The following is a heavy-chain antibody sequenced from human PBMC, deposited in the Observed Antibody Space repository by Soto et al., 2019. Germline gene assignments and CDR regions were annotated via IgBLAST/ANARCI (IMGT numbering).Heavy chain of an antibody. CDR1: GFTFSSYA. V-gene: IGHV3-23*01. J-gene: IGHJ4*02. CDR2: ISGSGGST. D-gene: IGHD3-22*01. CDR3: AKDPSMIVVVTSDY. Sequence: AGGSLILSCAASGFTFSSYAMSWVRPAPGKGLEWVSAISGSGGSTYYADSVKGRFTISRDNSKNTLYLQMNSLRAEDTAVYYCAKDPSMIVVVTSDYWGQGTLVTVSS.